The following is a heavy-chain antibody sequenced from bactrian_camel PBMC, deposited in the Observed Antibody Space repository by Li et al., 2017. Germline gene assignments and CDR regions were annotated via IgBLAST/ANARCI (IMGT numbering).Heavy chain of an antibody. CDR3: AADVSPLCGSWAIPEFDF. CDR1: GYMYSSYC. J-gene: IGHJ4*01. CDR2: SYLGGGNP. V-gene: IGHV3S40*01. D-gene: IGHD6*01. Sequence: DVQLVESGGGSVQAGGSLRLSCAASGYMYSSYCTGWFRQAPGKEREGVAFSYLGGGNPYYADSVEGRFYFSQDNAKNTVYLQMNNLKPEDTAMYYCAADVSPLCGSWAIPEFDFWGQGTQVTVSS.